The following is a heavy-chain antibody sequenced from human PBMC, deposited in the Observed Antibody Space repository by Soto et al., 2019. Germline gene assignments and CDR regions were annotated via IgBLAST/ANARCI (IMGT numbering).Heavy chain of an antibody. D-gene: IGHD3-22*01. CDR3: AKARPIVVVIGRPEYYFDY. J-gene: IGHJ4*02. V-gene: IGHV3-23*01. Sequence: LRLSFAASGFTFSSYAMSWVRQAPGKGLEWVSAISGSGGSTYYADSVKGRFTISRDNSKNTLYLQMNSLRAEDTAVYYCAKARPIVVVIGRPEYYFDYWGQGTLVTVSS. CDR1: GFTFSSYA. CDR2: ISGSGGST.